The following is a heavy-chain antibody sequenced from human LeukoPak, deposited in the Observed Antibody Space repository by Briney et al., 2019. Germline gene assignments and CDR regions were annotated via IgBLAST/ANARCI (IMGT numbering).Heavy chain of an antibody. CDR3: ARGLSDVY. V-gene: IGHV4-34*01. Sequence: SETLSLTCAVYGGSFSGYYWTWIRQPPGKGLEWIGEINHSGSTNYNPSLKSRVTILIDTSKNQFSLILSSVTAADTAVYYCARGLSDVYWGQGTLVTVSS. CDR1: GGSFSGYY. J-gene: IGHJ4*02. CDR2: INHSGST.